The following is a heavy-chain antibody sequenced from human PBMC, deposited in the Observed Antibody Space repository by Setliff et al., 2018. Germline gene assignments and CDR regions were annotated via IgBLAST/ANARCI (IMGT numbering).Heavy chain of an antibody. Sequence: SVKVSCKASGDSFSNYAISWVRQAPGQGLEWMGGIIPMFGTPAYTQKFQDRVTITTDESTSTAYMELNSLTSEDTAVYYCARSPAVLGIVYLDPWGQGTLVTVSP. V-gene: IGHV1-69*05. CDR3: ARSPAVLGIVYLDP. D-gene: IGHD2-15*01. J-gene: IGHJ5*02. CDR2: IIPMFGTP. CDR1: GDSFSNYA.